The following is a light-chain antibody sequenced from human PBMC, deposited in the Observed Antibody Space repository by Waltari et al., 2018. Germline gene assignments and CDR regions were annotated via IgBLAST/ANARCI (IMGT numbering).Light chain of an antibody. V-gene: IGKV2-28*01. CDR2: LGS. Sequence: DIVMTQSPLSLPVTPGEPASISCRSSQSLLHGNGYSYLDWYLQKPGQSPQLLIYLGSDRASGVPDRFSGSGSGTDFTLKISRVEAEDVGIYYCMQALQTPRTFGQGTKLEIK. CDR3: MQALQTPRT. CDR1: QSLLHGNGYSY. J-gene: IGKJ2*01.